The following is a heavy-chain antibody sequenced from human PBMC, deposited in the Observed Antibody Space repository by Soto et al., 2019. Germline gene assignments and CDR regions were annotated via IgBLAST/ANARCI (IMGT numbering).Heavy chain of an antibody. CDR3: ARARPPILTGRRWFDP. D-gene: IGHD3-9*01. CDR1: GGSFSGYY. J-gene: IGHJ5*02. V-gene: IGHV4-34*01. CDR2: INHSGST. Sequence: PSETLSLTCAVYGGSFSGYYWSWIRQPPGKGLEWIGEINHSGSTNYNPSLKSRVTISVDTSKNQFSLKLSSVTAADTAVYYCARARPPILTGRRWFDPWGQGTLVTV.